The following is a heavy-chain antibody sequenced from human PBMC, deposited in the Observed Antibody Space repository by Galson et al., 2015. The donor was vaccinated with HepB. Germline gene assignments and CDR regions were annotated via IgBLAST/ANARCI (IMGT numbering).Heavy chain of an antibody. CDR2: IIPLFGTA. V-gene: IGHV1-69*13. J-gene: IGHJ4*02. CDR3: ATWDHYDSSGYYTVLDY. Sequence: SVKVSCKASGGTFSSYTISWVRQAPGQGLEWMGGIIPLFGTANYAQKFQGRVTITADDSKSTVYMVLSSLRSEDTAVYYCATWDHYDSSGYYTVLDYWGPGTLVTVSS. CDR1: GGTFSSYT. D-gene: IGHD3-22*01.